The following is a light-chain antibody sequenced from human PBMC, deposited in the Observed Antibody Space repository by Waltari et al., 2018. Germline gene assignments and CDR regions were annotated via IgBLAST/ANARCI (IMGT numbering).Light chain of an antibody. CDR3: QQYNTWPS. CDR1: QNISTH. V-gene: IGKV3-15*01. Sequence: EIVMTQSPATLSVSPWERATLSCRASQNISTHLVWYQHNPGQAPRLLIYAASTRATGTPARFSGHGSGTEFTLTISSLQSEDFALYYCQQYNTWPSFGPGTKVDIK. CDR2: AAS. J-gene: IGKJ3*01.